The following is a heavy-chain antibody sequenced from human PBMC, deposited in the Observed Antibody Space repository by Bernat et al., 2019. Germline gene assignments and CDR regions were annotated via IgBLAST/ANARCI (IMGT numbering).Heavy chain of an antibody. Sequence: QVQLQEPGPGLVKPSQTLSLTCTVSGGSISSGGYYWSWIRQHPGKGLEWIGYIYYSGSTYYNPSLKSRVTISVDTSKNQFSLKLSSVTAADTAVYYCARDRFSSSSGDWFDPWGQGTLVTVSS. CDR3: ARDRFSSSSGDWFDP. V-gene: IGHV4-31*03. CDR2: IYYSGST. D-gene: IGHD6-6*01. CDR1: GGSISSGGYY. J-gene: IGHJ5*02.